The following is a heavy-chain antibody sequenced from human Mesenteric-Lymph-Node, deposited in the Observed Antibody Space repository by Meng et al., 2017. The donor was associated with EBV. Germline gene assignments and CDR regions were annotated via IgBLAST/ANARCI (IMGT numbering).Heavy chain of an antibody. CDR3: ARLDRWELLRGLVY. CDR2: IYYSGST. Sequence: QVQLPESGPGLVKPSETFSFTCIVSEGSVSSGSYYWSWIRQPPGKGLEWIGYIYYSGSTNYNPSLKSRVTISVDTSKNQFSLKLSSVTAADTAVYYCARLDRWELLRGLVYWGQGTLVTVSS. V-gene: IGHV4-61*01. J-gene: IGHJ4*02. CDR1: EGSVSSGSYY. D-gene: IGHD1-26*01.